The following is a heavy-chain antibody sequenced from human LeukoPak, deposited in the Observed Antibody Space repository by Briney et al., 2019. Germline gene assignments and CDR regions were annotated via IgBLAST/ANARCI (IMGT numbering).Heavy chain of an antibody. CDR3: ARGGPYCSGGSCYPSNDAFDI. CDR2: IEQDGSEK. J-gene: IGHJ3*02. V-gene: IGHV3-7*05. D-gene: IGHD2-15*01. Sequence: RSGGSLRLSCTVGGFTFSSHWMSWVRQAPGKGLEWVANIEQDGSEKYYVDSVKGRFTISRDNSKNTLYLQMNSLRAEDTAVYYCARGGPYCSGGSCYPSNDAFDIWGQGTMVTVSS. CDR1: GFTFSSHW.